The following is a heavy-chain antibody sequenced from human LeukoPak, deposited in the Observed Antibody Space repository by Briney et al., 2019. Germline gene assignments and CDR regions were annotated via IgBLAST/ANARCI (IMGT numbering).Heavy chain of an antibody. CDR1: GGTFSSYA. V-gene: IGHV1-69*05. J-gene: IGHJ6*03. Sequence: SVKVSCKASGGTFSSYAISWVRQAPGQGLEWMGGIIPIFGTANYAQKSQGRVTITTDESTSTAYMELSSLRSEDTAVYYCATSDPYSSTYYYYYMDVWGKGTTVTVSS. CDR2: IIPIFGTA. CDR3: ATSDPYSSTYYYYYMDV. D-gene: IGHD6-13*01.